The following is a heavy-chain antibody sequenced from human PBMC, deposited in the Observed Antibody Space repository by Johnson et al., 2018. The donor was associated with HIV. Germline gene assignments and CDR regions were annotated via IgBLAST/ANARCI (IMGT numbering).Heavy chain of an antibody. CDR3: ARDSPWELTAFDI. V-gene: IGHV3-30*04. CDR2: ISYDGSNK. Sequence: QVQLVESGGGLVQPGGSLRLSCEASGFTFSTYAMSWVRQAPGKGLEWVAVISYDGSNKYYADSVKGRFTISRDNSKNTLYLQMNSLRAEDTAVYYCARDSPWELTAFDIWGQGTMVTVSS. D-gene: IGHD1-26*01. CDR1: GFTFSTYA. J-gene: IGHJ3*02.